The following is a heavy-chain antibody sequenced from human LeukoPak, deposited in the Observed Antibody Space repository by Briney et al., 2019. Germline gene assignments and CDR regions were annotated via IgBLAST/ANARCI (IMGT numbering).Heavy chain of an antibody. Sequence: PGGSLRLSCAASGFSFSTYTLHWVRQAPGKGLEWVAVISYDVRNEYYADFVKGRFTISRDNSKNIMFLQMYSLRAEDTAVYYCAREYVTGWYDYWGQGILVTVSS. V-gene: IGHV3-30-3*01. CDR2: ISYDVRNE. CDR1: GFSFSTYT. J-gene: IGHJ4*02. CDR3: AREYVTGWYDY. D-gene: IGHD6-19*01.